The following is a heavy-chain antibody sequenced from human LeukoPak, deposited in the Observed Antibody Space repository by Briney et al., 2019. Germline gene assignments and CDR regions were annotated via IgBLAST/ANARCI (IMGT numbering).Heavy chain of an antibody. CDR2: IRSDGSNK. CDR3: AKDSIIRYSSAVDY. V-gene: IGHV3-30*02. Sequence: PGGSLRLSCEASGFSSSEYGMHWVRQGTGKRLEWVAFIRSDGSNKYYADSVKGRFTVSRDNSKKTLYLQMNSLRGEDTAVYYCAKDSIIRYSSAVDYWGQGTLVTVSS. J-gene: IGHJ4*02. CDR1: GFSSSEYG. D-gene: IGHD6-19*01.